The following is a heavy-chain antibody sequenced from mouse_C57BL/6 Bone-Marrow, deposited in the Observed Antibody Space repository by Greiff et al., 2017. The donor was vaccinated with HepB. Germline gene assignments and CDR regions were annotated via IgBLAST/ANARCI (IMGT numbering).Heavy chain of an antibody. CDR2: ISSGSSTI. J-gene: IGHJ1*03. V-gene: IGHV5-17*01. Sequence: EVQRVESGGGLVKPGGSLKLSCAASGFTFSDYGMHWLRQAPEKGLEWVAYISSGSSTIYYADTVKGRFTISRDNAKNTLFLQMTSLRSEDTTMYYCATLRYFDVWGTGTTVTVSS. CDR3: ATLRYFDV. CDR1: GFTFSDYG.